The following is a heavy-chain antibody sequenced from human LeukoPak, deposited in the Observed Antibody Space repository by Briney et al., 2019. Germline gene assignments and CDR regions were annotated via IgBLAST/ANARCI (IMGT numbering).Heavy chain of an antibody. V-gene: IGHV4-34*01. CDR1: GGSFSGYY. D-gene: IGHD6-13*01. CDR3: ARIFGIAAAGGTSHYYYMDV. Sequence: SETLSLTCVVYGGSFSGYYWSWIRQPPGKGLEWIGEINYSGSTNYNPSLKSRVTISVDTSKNQFSLKLSSVTAADTAVYYCARIFGIAAAGGTSHYYYMDVWGKGTTVTVSS. J-gene: IGHJ6*03. CDR2: INYSGST.